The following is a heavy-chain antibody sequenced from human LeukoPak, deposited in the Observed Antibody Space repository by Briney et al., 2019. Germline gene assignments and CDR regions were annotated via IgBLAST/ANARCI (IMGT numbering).Heavy chain of an antibody. CDR1: GGSISSSSYY. V-gene: IGHV4-39*01. D-gene: IGHD3-3*01. Sequence: PSETLSHTCTVSGGSISSSSYYWGWIRQPPGKGLEWIGSIYYSGSTYYNPSLKSRVTISVDTSKNQFSLKLSSVTAADTAVYYCARHLRDFWSGYYPTSIDYWGQGTLVTVSS. J-gene: IGHJ4*02. CDR3: ARHLRDFWSGYYPTSIDY. CDR2: IYYSGST.